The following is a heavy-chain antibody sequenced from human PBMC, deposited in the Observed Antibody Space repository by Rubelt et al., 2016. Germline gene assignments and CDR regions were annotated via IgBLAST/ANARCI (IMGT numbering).Heavy chain of an antibody. J-gene: IGHJ4*02. CDR3: ASLQYSSGWYSDY. CDR2: ISAYNGNT. D-gene: IGHD6-19*01. Sequence: WVRQAPGQGLEWMGWISAYNGNTNYAQKLQGRVTMTTDTSTSTAYMELRSLRSDDTAVYYCASLQYSSGWYSDYWGQGTLVTVSS. V-gene: IGHV1-18*01.